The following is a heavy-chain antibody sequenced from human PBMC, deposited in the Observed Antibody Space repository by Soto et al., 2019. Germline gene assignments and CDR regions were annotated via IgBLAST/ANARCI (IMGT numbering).Heavy chain of an antibody. CDR1: GGSFSGYY. CDR2: INHSGST. Sequence: SETLSLTCAVYGGSFSGYYWSWIRQPPGKGLEWIGEINHSGSTNYNPSLKSRVTISVDTSKNQFSLKLSSVTAADTAVYYCARALEYYDSSGYIPFDIWGQGTMVTVSS. J-gene: IGHJ3*02. D-gene: IGHD3-22*01. V-gene: IGHV4-34*01. CDR3: ARALEYYDSSGYIPFDI.